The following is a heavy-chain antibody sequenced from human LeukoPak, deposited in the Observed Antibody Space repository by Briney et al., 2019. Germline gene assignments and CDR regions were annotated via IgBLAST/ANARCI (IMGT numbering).Heavy chain of an antibody. Sequence: SETLSLTCTVSGYSISSGYYWSWIRQPPGKGLEWIGYIYYSGNTYYNPSLKSRVTISGDTPKNQFSLKVSSVTAADTAVYYCARRPGYCNNASCPPFDYWGQGTLATVSS. V-gene: IGHV4-30-4*08. CDR3: ARRPGYCNNASCPPFDY. CDR1: GYSISSGYY. CDR2: IYYSGNT. D-gene: IGHD2-2*03. J-gene: IGHJ4*02.